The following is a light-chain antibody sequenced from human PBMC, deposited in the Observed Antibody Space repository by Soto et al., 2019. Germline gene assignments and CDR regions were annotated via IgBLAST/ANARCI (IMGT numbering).Light chain of an antibody. V-gene: IGKV3-15*01. CDR1: QSVSSD. Sequence: EIVMTQSPATLSVSPGERATLSCRASQSVSSDLAWYQQKPGQAPRLLIYGASTRATGFSARFSGSGSGTDFSLTISSLESEDFAVYYCHQYNNWPYAFGQGTIVEIK. CDR3: HQYNNWPYA. J-gene: IGKJ2*01. CDR2: GAS.